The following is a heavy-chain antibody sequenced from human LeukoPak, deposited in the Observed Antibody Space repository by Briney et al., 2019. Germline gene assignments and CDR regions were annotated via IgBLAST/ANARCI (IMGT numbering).Heavy chain of an antibody. V-gene: IGHV3-21*01. D-gene: IGHD1-26*01. Sequence: GGSLRLSCAASGFTFSSYWMSWVRQAPGEGLEWVSSISSSSSYIYYADSVKGRFTIPRDNAKNSLYLQMNSLRAEDTAVYYCARVGGSYLDYWGQGALVTVSS. J-gene: IGHJ4*02. CDR3: ARVGGSYLDY. CDR1: GFTFSSYW. CDR2: ISSSSSYI.